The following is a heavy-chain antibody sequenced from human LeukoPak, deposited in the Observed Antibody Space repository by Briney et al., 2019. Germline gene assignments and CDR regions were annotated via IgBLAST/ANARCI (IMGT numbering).Heavy chain of an antibody. J-gene: IGHJ4*02. CDR2: IKQDGSEK. V-gene: IGHV3-7*01. Sequence: GGSLRLSCAASGFTFSSYWMSWVRQAPGKGLEWVANIKQDGSEKYYVDFVKGRFTISRDNAKNSLYLQMNSLRAEDTAVYYCTRGGEDASSWYQDFDYWGQGTLVTVSS. D-gene: IGHD6-13*01. CDR1: GFTFSSYW. CDR3: TRGGEDASSWYQDFDY.